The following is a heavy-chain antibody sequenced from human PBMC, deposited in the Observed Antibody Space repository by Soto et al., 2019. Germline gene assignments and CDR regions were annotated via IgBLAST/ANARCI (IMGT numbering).Heavy chain of an antibody. J-gene: IGHJ4*02. Sequence: GSLRLSCAASGFTFSGYWMSWVRQAPGKGLDWVATIKHDGSERHCVDSVKGRFTISRDNAKNSLYLEMKSLRVEDTAIYYCARGPLDSTATFWGQGTRVTVSS. V-gene: IGHV3-7*01. CDR3: ARGPLDSTATF. CDR2: IKHDGSER. CDR1: GFTFSGYW. D-gene: IGHD3-22*01.